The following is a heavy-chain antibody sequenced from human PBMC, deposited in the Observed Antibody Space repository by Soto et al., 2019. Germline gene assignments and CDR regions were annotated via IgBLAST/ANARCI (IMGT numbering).Heavy chain of an antibody. Sequence: PGGALRLSCATSGFTFSSYSMNLVRPAPGEGVEGVSSISSSSSYIYYADSVKGRFTISRDNAKNSLYLQMNSLRAEDTAVYYCARGPTVVTPTFYYNYYGMDVWGQGTTVTVSS. CDR1: GFTFSSYS. V-gene: IGHV3-21*01. D-gene: IGHD4-17*01. J-gene: IGHJ6*02. CDR2: ISSSSSYI. CDR3: ARGPTVVTPTFYYNYYGMDV.